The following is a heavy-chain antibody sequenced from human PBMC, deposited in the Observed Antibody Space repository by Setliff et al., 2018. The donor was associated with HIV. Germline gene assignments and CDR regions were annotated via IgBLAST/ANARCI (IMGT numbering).Heavy chain of an antibody. CDR2: IKQDGSEK. CDR1: GFTFSNYA. Sequence: PGGSLRLSCAASGFTFSNYAMNWVRQAPGKGLEWVANIKQDGSEKYYVDSVKGRFTISRDNAKNSLYLQMNSLRAEDTAVYYCAGRGYSGYDREDYWGQGTLVTVSS. J-gene: IGHJ4*02. D-gene: IGHD5-12*01. V-gene: IGHV3-7*01. CDR3: AGRGYSGYDREDY.